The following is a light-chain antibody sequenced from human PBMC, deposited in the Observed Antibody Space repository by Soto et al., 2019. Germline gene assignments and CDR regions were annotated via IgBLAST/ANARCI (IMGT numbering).Light chain of an antibody. CDR3: AAWDDSLKGV. J-gene: IGLJ3*02. V-gene: IGLV1-44*01. Sequence: QPVLTQPPSASGTPGQTVTISCSGSSSNIGSKTVNWYQQLPGTATKLLIYSNDQRPSGVPDRFSGSKSGTSASLAISGLQSEDEADYYCAAWDDSLKGVFGGGTQLTVL. CDR2: SND. CDR1: SSNIGSKT.